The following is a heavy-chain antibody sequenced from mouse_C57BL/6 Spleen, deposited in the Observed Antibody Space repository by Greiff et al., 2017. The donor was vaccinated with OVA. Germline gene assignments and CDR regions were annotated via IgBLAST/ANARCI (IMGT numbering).Heavy chain of an antibody. J-gene: IGHJ1*03. D-gene: IGHD1-1*01. Sequence: VQLQQSGPELVKPGASVKISCKASGYSFTGYYMNWVKQSPEKSLEWIGEINPSTGGTTYNQKFKAKATLTVAKSSRTAYMQLKSLTSEDSEVYYCARGGVYGSSYEYFEVWGTGTTVTVSS. CDR1: GYSFTGYY. CDR3: ARGGVYGSSYEYFEV. CDR2: INPSTGGT. V-gene: IGHV1-42*01.